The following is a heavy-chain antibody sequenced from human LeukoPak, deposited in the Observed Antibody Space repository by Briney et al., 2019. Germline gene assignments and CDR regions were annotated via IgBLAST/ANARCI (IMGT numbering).Heavy chain of an antibody. CDR3: ARSPTLYFGADY. J-gene: IGHJ4*02. V-gene: IGHV4-59*01. Sequence: SETLSLTCTVSGGSISSYYWSWIRQPPGKGLEWIDYIYYSGSTNYNPSLKSRVTISVDTSKNQFSLKLSSVTAADTAVYYCARSPTLYFGADYWGQGTLVTVSS. CDR2: IYYSGST. CDR1: GGSISSYY. D-gene: IGHD3-10*01.